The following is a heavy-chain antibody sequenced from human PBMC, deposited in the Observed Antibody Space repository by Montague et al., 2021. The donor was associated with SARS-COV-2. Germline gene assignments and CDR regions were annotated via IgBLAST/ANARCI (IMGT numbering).Heavy chain of an antibody. V-gene: IGHV4-61*02. J-gene: IGHJ6*02. CDR1: GGSISSGSYY. CDR2: IYTSGST. D-gene: IGHD3-10*01. CDR3: ARVGVGTMVRGVIPAYYYYGMDV. Sequence: TVSLTCTVSGGSISSGSYYWSWIREPAGKGLEWIGRIYTSGSTNYNPSLKSRVTISVDTSKNQFSLKLSSVTAADTAVYYCARVGVGTMVRGVIPAYYYYGMDVWGQGTTVTVSS.